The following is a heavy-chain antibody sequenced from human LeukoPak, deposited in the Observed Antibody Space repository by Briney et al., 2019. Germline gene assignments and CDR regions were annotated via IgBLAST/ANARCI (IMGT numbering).Heavy chain of an antibody. V-gene: IGHV4-34*01. CDR2: INHSRST. CDR1: GGSFSGYY. D-gene: IGHD3-3*01. J-gene: IGHJ4*02. CDR3: ARVGMYYDFWSGGFDY. Sequence: SETLSLTCAVYGGSFSGYYWSWIRQPPGKGLEWIGEINHSRSTNYNPSLKSRVTISVDTSKNQFSLKLSSVTAADTAVYYCARVGMYYDFWSGGFDYWGQGTLVTVSS.